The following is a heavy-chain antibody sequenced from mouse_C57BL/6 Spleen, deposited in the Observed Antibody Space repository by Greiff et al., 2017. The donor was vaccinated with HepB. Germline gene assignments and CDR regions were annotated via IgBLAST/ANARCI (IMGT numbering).Heavy chain of an antibody. V-gene: IGHV5-4*01. CDR2: ISDGGSYT. CDR3: ARDGRLRRFDY. J-gene: IGHJ2*01. D-gene: IGHD2-2*01. CDR1: GFTFSSYA. Sequence: DVKLVESGGGLVKPGGSLKLSCAASGFTFSSYAMSWVRQTPEKRLEWVATISDGGSYTYYPDNVKGRFTISRDNAKNNLYLQMSHLKSEDTAMYYCARDGRLRRFDYWGQGTTLTVSS.